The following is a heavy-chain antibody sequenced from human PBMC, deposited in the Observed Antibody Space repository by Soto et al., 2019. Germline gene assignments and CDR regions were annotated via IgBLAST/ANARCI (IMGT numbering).Heavy chain of an antibody. V-gene: IGHV4-31*03. CDR1: GGSISSGGYY. D-gene: IGHD3-22*01. J-gene: IGHJ4*02. CDR3: ARGYYDSSGYIDY. CDR2: IYYSGST. Sequence: TLSLTCTVSGGSISSGGYYWSWIRQHPGKGLEWIGYIYYSGSTYYNPSLKSRVTISVDTSKNQFSLKLSSVTAADTAVYYCARGYYDSSGYIDYWGQGTLVTVSS.